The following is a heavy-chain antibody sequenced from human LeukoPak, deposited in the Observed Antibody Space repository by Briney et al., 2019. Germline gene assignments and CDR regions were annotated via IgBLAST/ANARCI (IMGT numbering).Heavy chain of an antibody. D-gene: IGHD1-1*01. CDR3: ARDIRHSSHDYYYGLDV. Sequence: GGSLRLSCAASGFTFSSYAMHWVRQAPGKGLEWVAVISYDGSNKYYADSVKGRFTISRDNSKNTLYLQMNSLRAEDTAMYYCARDIRHSSHDYYYGLDVWGQGATVTVSS. CDR1: GFTFSSYA. V-gene: IGHV3-30*14. CDR2: ISYDGSNK. J-gene: IGHJ6*02.